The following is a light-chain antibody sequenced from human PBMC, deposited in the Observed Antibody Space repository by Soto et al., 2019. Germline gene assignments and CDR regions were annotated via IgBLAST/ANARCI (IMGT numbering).Light chain of an antibody. CDR3: TSYTSSITYV. CDR1: SSDVGGYNF. Sequence: QSALTQPASVSGSPGPSITISCTGTSSDVGGYNFVSWYQHHPGKAPKLIIYDVTNRPSGISNRFSGSKSGNTASLTISGLQAEDEADYYCTSYTSSITYVFGTGTKVTVL. V-gene: IGLV2-14*03. CDR2: DVT. J-gene: IGLJ1*01.